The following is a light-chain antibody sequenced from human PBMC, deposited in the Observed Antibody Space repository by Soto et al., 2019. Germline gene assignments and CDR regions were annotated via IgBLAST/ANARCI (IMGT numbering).Light chain of an antibody. J-gene: IGKJ4*01. CDR2: GAS. CDR1: QSVSSGY. V-gene: IGKV3-20*01. Sequence: EIVLTQSPGTLSLSPGDGATLSCRASQSVSSGYLAWYQQKPGQAPRLLIYGASRRATGIPDRFSGSGSGTDFTLSISRLEPEDFAVYWCQQYNSWPLTFGGGTKVEIK. CDR3: QQYNSWPLT.